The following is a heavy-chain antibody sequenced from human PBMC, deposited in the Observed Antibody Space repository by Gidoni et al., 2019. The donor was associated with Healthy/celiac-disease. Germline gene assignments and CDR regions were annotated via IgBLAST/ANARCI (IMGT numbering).Heavy chain of an antibody. CDR1: GFTFSSYA. CDR3: AKLFRVVVVVAATNYFDY. Sequence: EVQLLESGGGLVQPGGSLRLSCAASGFTFSSYAMSWVRQAPGKGLEWVSAISGSGGSTYYADSVQGRFTISRDNSKNTLYLQMNSLRAEDTAVYYCAKLFRVVVVVAATNYFDYWGQGTLVTVSS. CDR2: ISGSGGST. V-gene: IGHV3-23*01. J-gene: IGHJ4*02. D-gene: IGHD2-15*01.